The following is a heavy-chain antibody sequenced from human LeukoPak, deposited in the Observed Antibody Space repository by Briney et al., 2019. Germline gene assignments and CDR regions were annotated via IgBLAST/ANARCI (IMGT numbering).Heavy chain of an antibody. Sequence: SETLSRTCTVSGGSISSSSYYWGWIRQPPGKGLEWIGTMYYSGTTYYNPSLKSRVTIDTSKNQFSLKLKSVTAADTAVYYCARQSTSSWYDIWGQGTLVTVSS. V-gene: IGHV4-39*01. J-gene: IGHJ4*02. D-gene: IGHD6-13*01. CDR3: ARQSTSSWYDI. CDR1: GGSISSSSYY. CDR2: MYYSGTT.